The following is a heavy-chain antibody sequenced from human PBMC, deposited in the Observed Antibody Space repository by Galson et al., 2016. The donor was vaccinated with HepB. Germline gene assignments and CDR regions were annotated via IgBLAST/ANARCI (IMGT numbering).Heavy chain of an antibody. Sequence: ETLSLTCTVSGGSITDAYWTWIRQPPGKGPEWIGYIYYSETTRYNPSLNSRVTISADASKKQFSLSPASVTAADTAVYYCTTTTTAWYMNWGQGTLITVSS. CDR3: TTTTTAWYMN. D-gene: IGHD6-13*01. J-gene: IGHJ4*02. V-gene: IGHV4-59*01. CDR1: GGSITDAY. CDR2: IYYSETT.